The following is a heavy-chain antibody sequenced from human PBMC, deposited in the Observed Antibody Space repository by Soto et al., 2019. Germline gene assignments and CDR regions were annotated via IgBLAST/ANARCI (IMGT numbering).Heavy chain of an antibody. CDR1: GGSISSSSYY. CDR2: IYYSGST. D-gene: IGHD3-3*01. Sequence: QLQLQESGPGLVKPSETLSLTCTVSGGSISSSSYYWGWIRQPPGKGLEWIGSIYYSGSTYYNPSLKSRVTLSVHTSKNQFSLKLRSVTAADTAVYYCARHPPAISISDHWGQGTLVTVSS. V-gene: IGHV4-39*01. CDR3: ARHPPAISISDH. J-gene: IGHJ4*02.